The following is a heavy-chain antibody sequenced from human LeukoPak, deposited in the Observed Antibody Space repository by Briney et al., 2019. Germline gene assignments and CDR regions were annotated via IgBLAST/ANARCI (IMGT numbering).Heavy chain of an antibody. CDR2: INWNGGST. D-gene: IGHD3-22*01. V-gene: IGHV3-20*04. CDR1: GFSFTSHG. J-gene: IGHJ4*01. Sequence: AGGTLRLSCVASGFSFTSHGMSWVRQAPGKGLEWVSGINWNGGSTNYGDSVRGRFTISRDNAKSSLYLQMNSLRAEDTALYYCARYYDSSGGPFDYWGHGTLVTVSS. CDR3: ARYYDSSGGPFDY.